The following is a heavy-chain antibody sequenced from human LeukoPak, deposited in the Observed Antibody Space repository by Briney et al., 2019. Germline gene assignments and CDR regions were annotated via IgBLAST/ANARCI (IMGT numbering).Heavy chain of an antibody. CDR3: ASMAAPDLNNYYYYYYMDV. CDR2: ICYSGST. D-gene: IGHD6-13*01. Sequence: PSETLSLTCTVSGGSISSYYWSWIRQPPGKGLEWIGYICYSGSTNYNPSLKSRVTISVDTSKNQFSLKLSSVTAADTAVYYCASMAAPDLNNYYYYYYMDVWGKGITVTVSS. V-gene: IGHV4-59*01. J-gene: IGHJ6*03. CDR1: GGSISSYY.